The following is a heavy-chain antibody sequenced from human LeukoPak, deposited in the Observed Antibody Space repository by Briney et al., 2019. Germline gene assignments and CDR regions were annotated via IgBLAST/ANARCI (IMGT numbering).Heavy chain of an antibody. V-gene: IGHV4-59*01. J-gene: IGHJ4*02. CDR1: GGSISSYY. D-gene: IGHD3-10*01. CDR2: IYYSGST. CDR3: ARGYGSGSFIDY. Sequence: SETLSLTCTVSGGSISSYYWSWIRQPPGKELEWIGYIYYSGSTNYNPSLKSRVTISVDTSKNQFSLKLSSVTAADTAVYYCARGYGSGSFIDYWGQGTLVTVSS.